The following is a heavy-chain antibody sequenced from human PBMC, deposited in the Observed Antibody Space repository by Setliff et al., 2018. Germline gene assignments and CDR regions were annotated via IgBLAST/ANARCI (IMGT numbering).Heavy chain of an antibody. CDR2: IYHSGSA. D-gene: IGHD1-26*01. CDR1: GDSISSGDYF. CDR3: AREVGTSTSSDAFDV. J-gene: IGHJ3*01. Sequence: PSETLSLTCTVSGDSISSGDYFWSWIRQPPGKGLEWIAYIYHSGSAYYNPSLKSRVTKSVDTSKNQFSLHLTSVTAADTAVYYCAREVGTSTSSDAFDVWGQGMMVTVSS. V-gene: IGHV4-30-4*08.